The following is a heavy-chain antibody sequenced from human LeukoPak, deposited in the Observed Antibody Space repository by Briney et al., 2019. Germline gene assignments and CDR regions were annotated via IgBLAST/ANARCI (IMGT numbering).Heavy chain of an antibody. Sequence: PGGSLRLSCAASGFTFSSYAMSWVRQAPGKGLEWVSAISGSGGSTYYADSVKGRFTISRDNSKNTLYLQMNSLRAEDTAVYYCAKQSRYDFWSGYYTDSRGNYYFDYWGQGTLVTVSS. D-gene: IGHD3-3*01. V-gene: IGHV3-23*01. CDR3: AKQSRYDFWSGYYTDSRGNYYFDY. CDR1: GFTFSSYA. J-gene: IGHJ4*02. CDR2: ISGSGGST.